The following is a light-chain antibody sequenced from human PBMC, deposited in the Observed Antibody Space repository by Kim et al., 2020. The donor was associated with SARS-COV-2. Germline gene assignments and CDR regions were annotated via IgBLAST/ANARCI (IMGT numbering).Light chain of an antibody. V-gene: IGLV3-1*01. J-gene: IGLJ2*01. CDR3: QAWDSSTVVV. Sequence: SYELTQPPSVSVSPGQTASITCPGDKLGDKYACWYQQKPGQSPVLVIYQDSKRPSGIPERFSGSNSGNTATLTISGTQAMDEADYYCQAWDSSTVVVFGG. CDR1: KLGDKY. CDR2: QDS.